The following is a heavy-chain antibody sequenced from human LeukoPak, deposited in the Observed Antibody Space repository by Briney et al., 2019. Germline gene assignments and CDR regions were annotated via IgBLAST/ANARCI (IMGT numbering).Heavy chain of an antibody. CDR3: ARAGCSSTSCYKRGDYFDY. D-gene: IGHD2-2*02. Sequence: SETLSLTCTVSGGSISSYYWSWIRQPPGKGLEWIGYIYYSGSTNYNPSLKSRVTISVDTSKNQFSLKLSSVTAADTAVYYCARAGCSSTSCYKRGDYFDYWGQGTLVTVSS. V-gene: IGHV4-59*01. CDR1: GGSISSYY. J-gene: IGHJ4*02. CDR2: IYYSGST.